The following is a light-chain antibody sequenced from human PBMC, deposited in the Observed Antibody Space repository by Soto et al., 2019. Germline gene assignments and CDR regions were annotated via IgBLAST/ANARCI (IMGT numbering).Light chain of an antibody. Sequence: EIVLTQSPCTLSLSPGERATLSCRASQSVSSSYLAWYQQKPGQAPRLLIYGASSRATGIPDRFSGSGSGTDFTLTISRLEPEDFAVYYCQQYGSSPQTFGQRTKVDI. J-gene: IGKJ1*01. CDR1: QSVSSSY. CDR3: QQYGSSPQT. CDR2: GAS. V-gene: IGKV3-20*01.